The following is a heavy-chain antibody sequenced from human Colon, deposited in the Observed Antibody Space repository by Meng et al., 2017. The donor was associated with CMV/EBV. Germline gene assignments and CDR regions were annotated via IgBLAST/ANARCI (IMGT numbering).Heavy chain of an antibody. CDR2: ISYDGSNK. D-gene: IGHD6-13*01. Sequence: GESLRLSCAASGFTFSSYAMHWVRQAPGKGLEWVAVISYDGSNKYYADSVKGRFTISRDNSKNTLYLQMNSLRAEDTAVYYCARGIGSSSWYGGYYYYGMDVWGQGTTVTVSS. CDR1: GFTFSSYA. J-gene: IGHJ6*02. V-gene: IGHV3-30*04. CDR3: ARGIGSSSWYGGYYYYGMDV.